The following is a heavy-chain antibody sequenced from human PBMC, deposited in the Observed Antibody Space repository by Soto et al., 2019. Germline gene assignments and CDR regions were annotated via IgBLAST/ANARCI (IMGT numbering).Heavy chain of an antibody. Sequence: QVQLVESGGGVVQPGRSLRLSCAASGFTFSSYAMHWVRQAPGKGLEWVAVISYDGSNKYYADSVKGRFTISRDNSKNTLYLQMNSLRAEDTAVYYCARVKDPELRFLGQYAFDIWGQGTMVTVSS. J-gene: IGHJ3*02. V-gene: IGHV3-30-3*01. CDR1: GFTFSSYA. CDR3: ARVKDPELRFLGQYAFDI. CDR2: ISYDGSNK. D-gene: IGHD3-3*01.